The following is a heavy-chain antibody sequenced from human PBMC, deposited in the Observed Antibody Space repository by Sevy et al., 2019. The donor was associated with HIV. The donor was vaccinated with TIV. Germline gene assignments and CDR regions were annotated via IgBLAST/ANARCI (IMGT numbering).Heavy chain of an antibody. D-gene: IGHD3-22*01. V-gene: IGHV1-24*01. J-gene: IGHJ4*02. CDR1: GYSVIEFS. CDR2: FDPEDDET. Sequence: ASVKVSCKVSGYSVIEFSMHWVRQAPGKGIEWMGTFDPEDDETIYAQKIQGRVTMTEDTSTDTAYMELSSLRSEDTAVYYCATTKDYYDSSGYPFDYLGQGTLVTVSS. CDR3: ATTKDYYDSSGYPFDY.